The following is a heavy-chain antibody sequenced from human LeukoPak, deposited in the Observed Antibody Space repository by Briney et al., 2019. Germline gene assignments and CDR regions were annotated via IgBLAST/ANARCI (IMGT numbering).Heavy chain of an antibody. J-gene: IGHJ4*02. Sequence: SVKVSCKASGGTFSSYAISWVRQAPGQGLEWMGRTIPIFGTANYAQKFQGRVTITTDESTSTAYMELSSLRSEDTAVYYCARILDSSGYYLDYWGQGTLVTVSS. CDR1: GGTFSSYA. CDR2: TIPIFGTA. CDR3: ARILDSSGYYLDY. V-gene: IGHV1-69*05. D-gene: IGHD3-22*01.